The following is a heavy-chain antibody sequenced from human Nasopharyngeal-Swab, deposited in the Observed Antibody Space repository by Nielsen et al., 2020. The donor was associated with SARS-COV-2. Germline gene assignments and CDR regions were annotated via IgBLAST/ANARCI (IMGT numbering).Heavy chain of an antibody. CDR2: ISSSSSYI. Sequence: GESLKISCAASGFTFSSYSMNWVRQAPGKGLEWVSSISSSSSYIYYADSVKGRFTISRDNAKNSLYLQMNSLRAEDTAVYYCARGATEDIVVVVAATKYYYYGMDVWGQGTTVTVSS. J-gene: IGHJ6*02. D-gene: IGHD2-15*01. CDR3: ARGATEDIVVVVAATKYYYYGMDV. V-gene: IGHV3-21*01. CDR1: GFTFSSYS.